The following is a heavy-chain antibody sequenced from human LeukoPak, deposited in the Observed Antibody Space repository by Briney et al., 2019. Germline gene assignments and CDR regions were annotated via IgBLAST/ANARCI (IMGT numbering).Heavy chain of an antibody. CDR1: GYAFSGYA. CDR3: AKVHYTASFPGSFPGRNYFDS. CDR2: IGARGDVT. V-gene: IGHV3-23*01. D-gene: IGHD1-26*01. Sequence: GGSLRLSCTVSGYAFSGYAMSWVRQAPGKGPEWVSSIGARGDVTYSADSVKGRFTISRDNSKRTLFLQMNSLRAEDTAVYYCAKVHYTASFPGSFPGRNYFDSWGQGSLVTVSS. J-gene: IGHJ4*02.